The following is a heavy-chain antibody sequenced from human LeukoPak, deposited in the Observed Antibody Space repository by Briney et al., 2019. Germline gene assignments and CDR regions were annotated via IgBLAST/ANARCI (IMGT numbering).Heavy chain of an antibody. CDR1: GGSFSGYY. CDR3: AGGWFDP. J-gene: IGHJ5*02. CDR2: INHSGST. V-gene: IGHV4-34*01. Sequence: SGTLSLTCAVYGGSFSGYYWSWIRQPPGKGLEWIGEINHSGSTNYNPSLKSRVTISVDTSKNQFSLKLSSVTAADTAVYYCAGGWFDPWGQGTLVTVSS.